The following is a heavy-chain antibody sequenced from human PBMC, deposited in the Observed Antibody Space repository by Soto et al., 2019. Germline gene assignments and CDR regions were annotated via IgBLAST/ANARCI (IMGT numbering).Heavy chain of an antibody. CDR3: ARAYTVNSEYDY. D-gene: IGHD1-20*01. Sequence: QVQLVESGGGVVQPGRSLRLSCAVSGFTFSTYDMHWVRQAPGKGLEWVAIISYDGNSKHHADSVKGRFTISRDNSKSTLYLQMSSLRVEDMAVYYCARAYTVNSEYDYWGQGTLVTVSS. CDR2: ISYDGNSK. CDR1: GFTFSTYD. V-gene: IGHV3-33*01. J-gene: IGHJ4*02.